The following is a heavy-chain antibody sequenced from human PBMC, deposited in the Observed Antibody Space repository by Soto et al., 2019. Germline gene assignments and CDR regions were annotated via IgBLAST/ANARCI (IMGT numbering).Heavy chain of an antibody. CDR1: GFPFSSYA. J-gene: IGHJ3*02. V-gene: IGHV3-48*03. D-gene: IGHD5-18*01. CDR2: ISSSGSTT. CDR3: ARWAYSYGYKGGDAFDI. Sequence: GGSLSLSCAASGFPFSSYAMSWVRQAPGKGVEWVSYISSSGSTTYYADSVKGRFTISRDNAKNSMYLQMNSLRAEDTVVYYCARWAYSYGYKGGDAFDIWGQGTMVTVSS.